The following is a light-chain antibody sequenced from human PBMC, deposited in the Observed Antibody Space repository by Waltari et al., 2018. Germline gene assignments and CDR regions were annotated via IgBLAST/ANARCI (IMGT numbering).Light chain of an antibody. CDR1: QGISSY. V-gene: IGKV1-9*01. J-gene: IGKJ5*01. CDR2: TAS. CDR3: QQRHSYPIT. Sequence: DIQLTQSPSFLSASVGDRVPITCRSSQGISSYLAWYQQKAGKAPKLLIHTASTVQGGVPSRFSGSGSGTDFTLTISSLQPEDFATYYCQQRHSYPITFGQGTRLDI.